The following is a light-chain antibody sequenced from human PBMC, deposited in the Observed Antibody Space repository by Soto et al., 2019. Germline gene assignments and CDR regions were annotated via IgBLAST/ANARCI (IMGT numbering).Light chain of an antibody. CDR3: SSQTNSKTQV. CDR2: EVS. Sequence: QSALTQPASVSGSPGQSITISCTGTSSDFGRFNYVSWYQQHPGKVPKLMIYEVSNRPSEVSNRFSGSKSGNTASLSISGLQAEDEADYYCSSQTNSKTQVFGGGTKLTVL. J-gene: IGLJ3*02. CDR1: SSDFGRFNY. V-gene: IGLV2-14*01.